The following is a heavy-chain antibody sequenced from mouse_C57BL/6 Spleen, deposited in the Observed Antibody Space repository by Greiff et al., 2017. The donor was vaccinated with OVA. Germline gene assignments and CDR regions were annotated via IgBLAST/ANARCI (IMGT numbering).Heavy chain of an antibody. CDR2: IDPSDSYT. V-gene: IGHV1-69*01. J-gene: IGHJ2*01. CDR3: ARRYITTVVAPYFDY. Sequence: QVQLQQPGAELVMPGASVKLSCKASGYTFTSYWMHWVTQRPGQGLEWIGEIDPSDSYTNYNHKFKGKSTVTVDKSSSTAYMQLSSLTSEDSAVYYCARRYITTVVAPYFDYWGQGTTLTVSS. CDR1: GYTFTSYW. D-gene: IGHD1-1*01.